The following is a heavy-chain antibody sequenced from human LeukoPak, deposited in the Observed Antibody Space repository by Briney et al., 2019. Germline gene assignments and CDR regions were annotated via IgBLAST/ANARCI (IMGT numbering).Heavy chain of an antibody. J-gene: IGHJ5*02. CDR1: GGTFSSYA. CDR3: ARSPGRFLEWLFSWFDP. CDR2: IIPIFGTA. D-gene: IGHD3-3*01. V-gene: IGHV1-69*05. Sequence: SVKVSCKASGGTFSSYAISWVRQAPGQGLERMGGIIPIFGTANYAQKFQGRVTITTDESTSTAYMEPSSLRSEDTAVYYCARSPGRFLEWLFSWFDPWGQGTLVTVSS.